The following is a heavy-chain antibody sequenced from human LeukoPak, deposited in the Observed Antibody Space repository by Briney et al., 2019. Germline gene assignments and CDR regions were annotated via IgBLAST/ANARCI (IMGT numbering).Heavy chain of an antibody. Sequence: ASVKVSCKGSGYKFISYAMNWVRQAPGQGPEWMGWINTDTGNPTYARGFTGQYVFSVDTSVTTAYLQINSLRTEDTAVYYCARDTVAGSPSFDYWGQGTLVTVSS. CDR1: GYKFISYA. CDR3: ARDTVAGSPSFDY. J-gene: IGHJ4*02. D-gene: IGHD6-19*01. V-gene: IGHV7-4-1*02. CDR2: INTDTGNP.